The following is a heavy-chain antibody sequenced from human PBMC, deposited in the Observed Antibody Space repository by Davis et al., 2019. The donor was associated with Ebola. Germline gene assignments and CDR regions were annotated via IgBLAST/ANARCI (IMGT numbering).Heavy chain of an antibody. D-gene: IGHD2-15*01. V-gene: IGHV3-48*01. CDR2: ISSSSSTI. J-gene: IGHJ4*02. Sequence: GESLKISCAASGFTFSSYSMNWVRQAPGKGLEWVSYISSSSSTIYYADSVKGRFTISRDNAKNSLYLQMNRLRAEDTAVYYCARVDSGGSPDYWGQGTLVTVSS. CDR3: ARVDSGGSPDY. CDR1: GFTFSSYS.